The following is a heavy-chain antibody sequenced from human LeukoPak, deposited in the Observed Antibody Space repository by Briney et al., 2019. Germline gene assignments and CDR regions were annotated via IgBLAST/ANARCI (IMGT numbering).Heavy chain of an antibody. D-gene: IGHD3-10*01. CDR1: GLAFSSYG. Sequence: GSLRLSCVASGLAFSSYGMLWVLQVQRKGLEWVAVISNDGSNKYYADSVKGRFTISRDNSKNTLYLQMNILRAEDTAVYYCAKGRGACDIWVQGTMVTVCS. J-gene: IGHJ3*02. CDR2: ISNDGSNK. CDR3: AKGRGACDI. V-gene: IGHV3-30*18.